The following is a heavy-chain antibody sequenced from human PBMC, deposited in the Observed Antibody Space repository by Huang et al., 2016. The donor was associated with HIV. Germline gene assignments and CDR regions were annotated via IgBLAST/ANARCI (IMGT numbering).Heavy chain of an antibody. CDR1: GGSIRSDNYY. Sequence: QLQLQESGPGLVKPSETLSLTCTVSGGSIRSDNYYWGWIRQPPGKGLEWIGSSYSRGGTYYNPSLKRGVTITVDTSKNHFSLRMRSVTAADTAVYYCARLPGSITMIRGVITDPYWGQGTLVTVSS. V-gene: IGHV4-39*02. J-gene: IGHJ4*02. CDR2: SYSRGGT. D-gene: IGHD3-10*01. CDR3: ARLPGSITMIRGVITDPY.